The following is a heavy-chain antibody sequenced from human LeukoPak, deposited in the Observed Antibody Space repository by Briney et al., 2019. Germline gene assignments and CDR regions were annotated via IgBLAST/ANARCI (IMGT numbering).Heavy chain of an antibody. CDR2: ISTDERWT. CDR1: RFTFDDYT. CDR3: VKDFRGDRRSTHFES. Sequence: GRSLRLSWTTSRFTFDDYTMHWVRHTPGRGLEWVYLISTDERWTFYVDSLQGRFTTSQDSSKNSLYLQMNTLKTEDSAFYYCVKDFRGDRRSTHFESWGQGILVTVSS. J-gene: IGHJ4*02. D-gene: IGHD3-10*01. V-gene: IGHV3-43*01.